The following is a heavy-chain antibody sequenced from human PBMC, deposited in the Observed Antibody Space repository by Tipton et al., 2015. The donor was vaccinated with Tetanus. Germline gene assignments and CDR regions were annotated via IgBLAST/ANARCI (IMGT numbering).Heavy chain of an antibody. D-gene: IGHD2-15*01. CDR1: GFTFSNYA. J-gene: IGHJ6*02. V-gene: IGHV3-23*01. CDR2: VGTSASNT. Sequence: SLRLSCVAPGFTFSNYAFNWVRQAPGKGLEWVSSVGTSASNTYYADSVKGRCTISRDNSKNTVVLHVTSLRGEDTAVYYCARRGCRGGSCYISPNYGMDVWGQGTTVTVSS. CDR3: ARRGCRGGSCYISPNYGMDV.